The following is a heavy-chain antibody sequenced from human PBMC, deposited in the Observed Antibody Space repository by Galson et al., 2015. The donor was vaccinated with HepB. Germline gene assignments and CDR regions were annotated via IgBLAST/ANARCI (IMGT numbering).Heavy chain of an antibody. J-gene: IGHJ4*02. D-gene: IGHD1-14*01. CDR1: GGTFSSYA. Sequence: SVKVSCKASGGTFSSYAISWVRQAPGQGLEWMGGIITIFGIANYAQKFQGRVTITADESTSTAYMELSSLRSEDTAVYYCARGASVSFKPAGAGYYFDYWGQGTLVNVSS. CDR3: ARGASVSFKPAGAGYYFDY. V-gene: IGHV1-69*13. CDR2: IITIFGIA.